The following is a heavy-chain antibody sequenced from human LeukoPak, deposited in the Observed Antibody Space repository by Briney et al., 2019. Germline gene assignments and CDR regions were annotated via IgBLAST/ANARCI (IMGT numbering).Heavy chain of an antibody. Sequence: SVKVSCKASGGTFSRYAISWVPQAPGQGLEWMGGIIPIFGTANYAQKFQGRVTITADESTSTAYMELSSLRSEDTAAYYCAREGAVPYDSSGYYYPLYLWGQETMVTVSS. CDR3: AREGAVPYDSSGYYYPLYL. D-gene: IGHD3-22*01. CDR2: IIPIFGTA. V-gene: IGHV1-69*01. CDR1: GGTFSRYA. J-gene: IGHJ3*01.